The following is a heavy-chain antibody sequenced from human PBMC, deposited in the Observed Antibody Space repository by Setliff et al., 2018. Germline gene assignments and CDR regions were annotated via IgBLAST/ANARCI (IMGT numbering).Heavy chain of an antibody. J-gene: IGHJ6*03. V-gene: IGHV3-53*01. CDR2: IYSGGST. CDR1: GFTVSSNY. Sequence: GGSLRLSCAASGFTVSSNYMSWVRQAPGKGLEWVSVIYSGGSTYYADSVKGRFTISRDNSKNTLYLQMNSLRAEDTAVYYCAKSGSGYYTYYYMDVWGKGTTVTVSS. D-gene: IGHD3-3*01. CDR3: AKSGSGYYTYYYMDV.